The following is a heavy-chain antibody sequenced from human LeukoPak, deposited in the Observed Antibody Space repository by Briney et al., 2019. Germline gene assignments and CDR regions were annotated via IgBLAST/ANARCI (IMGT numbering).Heavy chain of an antibody. V-gene: IGHV5-51*01. CDR3: ARRRDYVWGSYRHGTEDAFDI. J-gene: IGHJ3*02. Sequence: GESLKISCKGSGYSFTSYWIGWVRQMPGKGLEWMGIIYPGDSDTRYSPSFQGQVTISADKSISTAYLQWSSLKASDTAMYYCARRRDYVWGSYRHGTEDAFDIWGQGTMVTVSS. CDR2: IYPGDSDT. CDR1: GYSFTSYW. D-gene: IGHD3-16*02.